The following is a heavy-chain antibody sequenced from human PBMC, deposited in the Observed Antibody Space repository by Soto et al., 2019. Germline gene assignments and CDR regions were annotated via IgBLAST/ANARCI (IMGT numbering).Heavy chain of an antibody. D-gene: IGHD2-21*02. CDR2: IYPGDSDT. CDR1: GYSFTSYW. J-gene: IGHJ6*02. CDR3: ARVAVYCGGDCYSNYYYGMDV. V-gene: IGHV5-51*01. Sequence: GESLKISCKGSGYSFTSYWIGWVRQMPGKGLEWMGIIYPGDSDTRYSPSFQGQVTISADKSISTAYLQWSSLKASDTAMYYCARVAVYCGGDCYSNYYYGMDVWGQGTTVTVSS.